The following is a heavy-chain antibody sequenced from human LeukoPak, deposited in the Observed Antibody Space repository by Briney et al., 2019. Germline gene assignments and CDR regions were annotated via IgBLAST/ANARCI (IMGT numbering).Heavy chain of an antibody. J-gene: IGHJ4*02. CDR1: GFTLSSYS. D-gene: IGHD3-3*01. CDR3: ARDHDFWSGYYEGSVLDY. V-gene: IGHV3-21*01. Sequence: GGSLRLSCAASGFTLSSYSMNWVRQAPGKGLEWVSSISSSSSYIYYADSVKGRFTISRDNAKNSLYLQMNSLRAEDTAVYYCARDHDFWSGYYEGSVLDYWGQGTLVTVSS. CDR2: ISSSSSYI.